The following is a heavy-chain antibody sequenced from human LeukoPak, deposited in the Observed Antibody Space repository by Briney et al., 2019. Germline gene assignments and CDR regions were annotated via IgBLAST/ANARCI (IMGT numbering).Heavy chain of an antibody. D-gene: IGHD3-16*01. CDR3: AKGKVNHDGAFDF. J-gene: IGHJ3*01. CDR1: GFSFSSYA. Sequence: PGGSLRLSCVVSGFSFSSYAMAWVRQAPGKGLEWVSSISAGGRTYYADSGKGRFTISRDNSKETVFLQMNSLRAEDTAHYYCAKGKVNHDGAFDFWGQGTTVTVSP. CDR2: ISAGGRT. V-gene: IGHV3-23*01.